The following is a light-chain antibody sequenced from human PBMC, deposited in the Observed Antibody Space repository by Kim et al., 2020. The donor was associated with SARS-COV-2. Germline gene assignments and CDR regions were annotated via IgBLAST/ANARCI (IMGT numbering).Light chain of an antibody. J-gene: IGKJ4*01. Sequence: DIQMTQSPSSVSASVGDRVTITCRASHDVSTWLAWYQHKPGKAPKLLIYAASSLQSGAPPRFSVSGSGTDFTLTISSLLPEDFATYYSLQPNSFPLSFGGRTKLDI. CDR1: HDVSTW. CDR3: LQPNSFPLS. V-gene: IGKV1-12*01. CDR2: AAS.